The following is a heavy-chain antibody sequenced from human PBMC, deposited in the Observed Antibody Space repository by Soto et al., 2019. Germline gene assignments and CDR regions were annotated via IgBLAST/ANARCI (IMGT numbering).Heavy chain of an antibody. CDR2: INAGNGNT. CDR1: GYTFTSYS. CDR3: ARDMGLVFYYDSSGLPSNWFDP. V-gene: IGHV1-3*01. D-gene: IGHD3-22*01. Sequence: ASVKVSCKASGYTFTSYSMHWVRQAPGQRLEWMGWINAGNGNTKYSQKFQGRVTITRDTSASTAYMELSSLRSEDTAVYYCARDMGLVFYYDSSGLPSNWFDPWGQGTLVTVSS. J-gene: IGHJ5*02.